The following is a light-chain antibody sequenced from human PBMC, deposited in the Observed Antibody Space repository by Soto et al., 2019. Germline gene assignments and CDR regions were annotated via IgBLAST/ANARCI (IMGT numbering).Light chain of an antibody. CDR2: GNI. CDR1: SSNIGAGYD. V-gene: IGLV1-40*01. J-gene: IGLJ1*01. CDR3: QSYGSTLSARYV. Sequence: HSVLTQQPSVSGAPGQRVTISCTGSSSNIGAGYDVHWYQQRPGTAPKLLIFGNINRPSGVPDRFSGSKSGTSAFLAITGLQAEDEGDYYCQSYGSTLSARYVFGTGTKVTVL.